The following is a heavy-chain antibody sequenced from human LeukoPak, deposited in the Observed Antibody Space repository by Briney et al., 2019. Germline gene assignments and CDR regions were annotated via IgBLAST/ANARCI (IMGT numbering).Heavy chain of an antibody. D-gene: IGHD5/OR15-5a*01. J-gene: IGHJ5*02. Sequence: GGSLRLSCAASGFTFSSYAMSWVRQAPGKGLEWVSSISSSSDTIYYADSVKGRFTISRDNAKNSLYLQMNSLRAEDTAVYYCARDASAIGGSWGQGTLVTVSS. CDR1: GFTFSSYA. CDR3: ARDASAIGGS. CDR2: ISSSSDTI. V-gene: IGHV3-48*04.